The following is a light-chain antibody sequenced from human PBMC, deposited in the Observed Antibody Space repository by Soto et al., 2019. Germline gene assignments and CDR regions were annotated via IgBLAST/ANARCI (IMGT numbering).Light chain of an antibody. V-gene: IGKV1D-12*01. J-gene: IGKJ5*01. CDR1: QVMSSW. Sequence: DIRLTQSTSSVSASVGDRVTITCRASQVMSSWLAWYQQKPGKAPKLLIFAASTLQKGVPSRFSGSGSRTEFSLPISSLQPEDSAPYYCQPSDSLPITFGQGTRLEIK. CDR3: QPSDSLPIT. CDR2: AAS.